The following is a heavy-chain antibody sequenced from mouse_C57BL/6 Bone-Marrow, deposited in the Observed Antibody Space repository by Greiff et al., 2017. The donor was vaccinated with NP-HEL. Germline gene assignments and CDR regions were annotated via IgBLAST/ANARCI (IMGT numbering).Heavy chain of an antibody. CDR1: GYTFTSYW. CDR2: IHPNSGST. CDR3: ARLGLRRRGFAY. Sequence: QVQLQQPGAELVKPGASVKLSCKASGYTFTSYWMHWVKQRPGQGLAWIGMIHPNSGSTNYNEKFKSKATLTVDNSSSTAYMQLSSLTSEDSAVYYCARLGLRRRGFAYWGQGTLVTVSA. J-gene: IGHJ3*01. V-gene: IGHV1-64*01. D-gene: IGHD2-4*01.